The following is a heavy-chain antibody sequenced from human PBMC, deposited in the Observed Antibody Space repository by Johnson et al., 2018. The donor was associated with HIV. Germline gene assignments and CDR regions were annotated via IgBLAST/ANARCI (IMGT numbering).Heavy chain of an antibody. CDR2: INWNGGST. D-gene: IGHD2-8*01. CDR3: ARDRGYCTNGVCYYDAFDI. CDR1: GFNFDDYG. Sequence: VQLVESGGGVVQPGRSLRLSCAASGFNFDDYGMTWVRQAPGKGLEWVSGINWNGGSTGYADSVKGRFTISRDNAKNSLYLQMNSLRADDTALYYCARDRGYCTNGVCYYDAFDIWGQGTMVTVSA. J-gene: IGHJ3*02. V-gene: IGHV3-20*04.